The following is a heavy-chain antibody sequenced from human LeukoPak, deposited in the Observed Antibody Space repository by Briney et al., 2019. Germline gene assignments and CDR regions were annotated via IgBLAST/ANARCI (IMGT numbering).Heavy chain of an antibody. CDR1: VYTLTELS. CDR3: ATFAGSGRYGYNWFDP. V-gene: IGHV1-24*01. CDR2: FDPEDGET. J-gene: IGHJ5*02. Sequence: ASVKVSCKVSVYTLTELSMHWVRQAPGKGLEWMGGFDPEDGETIYAQKFQGRVTMTEDTSTDTAYMELSSLRSEDTAVYYCATFAGSGRYGYNWFDPWGQGTLVTVSS. D-gene: IGHD3-10*01.